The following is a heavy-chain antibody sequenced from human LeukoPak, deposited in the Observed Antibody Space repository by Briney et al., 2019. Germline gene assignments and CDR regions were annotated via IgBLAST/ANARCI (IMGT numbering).Heavy chain of an antibody. CDR3: ARERGVVVAATPYFDY. CDR1: GYTFTSYG. Sequence: GASVKVSCKASGYTFTSYGISWVRQAPGQELEWMGWISAYNGNTNYAQKLQGRVTMTTDTSTSTAYMELRSLRSDDTAVYYCARERGVVVAATPYFDYWGQGTLVTVSS. V-gene: IGHV1-18*01. CDR2: ISAYNGNT. J-gene: IGHJ4*02. D-gene: IGHD2-15*01.